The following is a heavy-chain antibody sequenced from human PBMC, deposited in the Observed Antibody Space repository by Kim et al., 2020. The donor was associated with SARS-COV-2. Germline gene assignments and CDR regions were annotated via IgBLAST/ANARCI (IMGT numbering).Heavy chain of an antibody. V-gene: IGHV3-66*01. J-gene: IGHJ4*02. Sequence: GGSLRLSCVASGLTVSSNRMTWVRQAPGKGLVWVSVIFRGGSTYYAASVQGRFTISRDYSKNTLYLQMNSLRAEDTATYYCARGPVGDVYSNFDYWGQGTLVTVSS. CDR3: ARGPVGDVYSNFDY. CDR2: IFRGGST. D-gene: IGHD4-4*01. CDR1: GLTVSSNR.